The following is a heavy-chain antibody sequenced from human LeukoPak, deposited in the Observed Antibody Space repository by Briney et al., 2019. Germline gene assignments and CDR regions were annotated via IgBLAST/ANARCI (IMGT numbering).Heavy chain of an antibody. CDR2: ISAYNGNT. J-gene: IGHJ5*02. Sequence: GASVKVSCKASGYTFTSYGISWVRQAPGQGLEWMGWISAYNGNTNYAQKLQGRVTMTTDTSTGTAYMELRSLRSDDTAVYYCARDGDCSGGSCYSTGWFDPWGQGTLVTVSS. D-gene: IGHD2-15*01. CDR1: GYTFTSYG. CDR3: ARDGDCSGGSCYSTGWFDP. V-gene: IGHV1-18*04.